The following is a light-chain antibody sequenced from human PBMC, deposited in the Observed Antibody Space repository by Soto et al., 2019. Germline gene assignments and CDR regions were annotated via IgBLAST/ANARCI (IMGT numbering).Light chain of an antibody. CDR2: DAS. CDR1: QSVGSY. V-gene: IGKV3-11*01. Sequence: EIVLTQSPATLSLSPGERATLSCRASQSVGSYLVWYQQKPGQAPRLLIYDASARATGIPARFSGSGSGTDFTLTISSLEPEDFAVYYCQQRSNLMYTFGQGTKLEIK. CDR3: QQRSNLMYT. J-gene: IGKJ2*01.